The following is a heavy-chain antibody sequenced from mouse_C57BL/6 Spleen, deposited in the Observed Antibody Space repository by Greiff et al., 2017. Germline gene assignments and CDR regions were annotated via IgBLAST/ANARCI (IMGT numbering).Heavy chain of an antibody. J-gene: IGHJ1*03. D-gene: IGHD4-1*01. CDR2: ISYDGSN. CDR1: GYSITSGYY. Sequence: EVQLQQSGPGLVKPSQSLSLTCSVTGYSITSGYYWNWIRQFPGNKLEWMGYISYDGSNNYNPSLKNRISITRDTSKNQFFLKLNSVTTEDTATYYCASPWDEWYFEVWGTGTTVTVST. V-gene: IGHV3-6*01. CDR3: ASPWDEWYFEV.